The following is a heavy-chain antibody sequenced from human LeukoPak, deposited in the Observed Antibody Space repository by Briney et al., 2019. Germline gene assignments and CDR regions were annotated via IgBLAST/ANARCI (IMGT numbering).Heavy chain of an antibody. CDR2: ISSSSSYI. CDR3: AREGSGYYAGSYYFDY. Sequence: GGSLRLSCAASGFTFSSYSMNWVRQAPGKGLEWVSSISSSSSYIYYADSVKGRFTISRDNAKNSLYLQMNSLRAEDTAVYYCAREGSGYYAGSYYFDYWGQGTLVTVSS. V-gene: IGHV3-21*01. CDR1: GFTFSSYS. J-gene: IGHJ4*02. D-gene: IGHD3-22*01.